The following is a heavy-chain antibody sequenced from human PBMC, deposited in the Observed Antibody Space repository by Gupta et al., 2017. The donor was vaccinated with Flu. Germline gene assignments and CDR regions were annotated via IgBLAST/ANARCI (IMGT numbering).Heavy chain of an antibody. CDR3: EKGDHNSGWVY. Sequence: EVQLLEAGGGLVQPGGSLRLSCAASGFTFSSYVMSWVRQAPGKGLEWVSAIRCICCTTHYADSVKGRFTISRDNSKNTLYLQMTSLRAEDTSVDYCEKGDHNSGWVYWGQGPLVTVSS. V-gene: IGHV3-23*01. J-gene: IGHJ4*02. D-gene: IGHD5-12*01. CDR1: GFTFSSYV. CDR2: IRCICCTT.